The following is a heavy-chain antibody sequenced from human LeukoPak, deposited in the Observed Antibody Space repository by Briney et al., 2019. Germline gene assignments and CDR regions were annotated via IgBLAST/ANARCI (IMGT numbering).Heavy chain of an antibody. J-gene: IGHJ5*02. CDR1: GFTFSNYG. Sequence: GGSLRLSCAASGFTFSNYGMHWVRQAPGKGLEWVAVIWYDGSNDCYADSVKGRFTISRDNSKNTLYLQMNSLRAEDTAVYYCARGAAAGGSWFDPWGQGTLVTVSS. CDR2: IWYDGSND. CDR3: ARGAAAGGSWFDP. D-gene: IGHD6-13*01. V-gene: IGHV3-33*01.